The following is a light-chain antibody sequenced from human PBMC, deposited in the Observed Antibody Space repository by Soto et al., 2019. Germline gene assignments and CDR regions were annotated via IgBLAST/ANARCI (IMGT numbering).Light chain of an antibody. CDR1: RSILYSSNSKNY. J-gene: IGKJ4*01. CDR2: WAS. V-gene: IGKV4-1*01. Sequence: IVMTQSPDSLAVSLGERATINCKSSRSILYSSNSKNYLAWYQQKPGQPPKLLIYWASTRESGVPDRFSGSGSATDFTLTISSLQAEDVAVYYCQQYYIPPLTLGGGTKVEIK. CDR3: QQYYIPPLT.